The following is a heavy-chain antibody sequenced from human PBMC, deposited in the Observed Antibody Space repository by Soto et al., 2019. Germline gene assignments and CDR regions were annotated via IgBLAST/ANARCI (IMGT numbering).Heavy chain of an antibody. CDR3: AKDSHSNDYSNYAGFDY. J-gene: IGHJ4*02. D-gene: IGHD4-4*01. Sequence: SETLSLTCAVSGGSISSGGYSWSWIRQPPGKGLEWIGYIYHSGSTYYNPSLKSRVTISVDRSKNQFSLKLSSVTAADTAVYYCAKDSHSNDYSNYAGFDYWGQGTLVTVSS. CDR1: GGSISSGGYS. CDR2: IYHSGST. V-gene: IGHV4-30-2*01.